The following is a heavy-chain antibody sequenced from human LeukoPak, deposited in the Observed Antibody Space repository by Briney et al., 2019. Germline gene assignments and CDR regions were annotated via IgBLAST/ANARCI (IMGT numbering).Heavy chain of an antibody. Sequence: PGGSLRLSCAASGFTFSDYYMSWIRQAPGKGLEWVSYISFSGSPTQYADSVKGRFTISRDNAKNSLYLQMNSLRAEDTAVYYCAKVNGGTESDYWGQGTLVTVSS. CDR1: GFTFSDYY. V-gene: IGHV3-11*01. CDR3: AKVNGGTESDY. D-gene: IGHD2-8*01. CDR2: ISFSGSPT. J-gene: IGHJ4*02.